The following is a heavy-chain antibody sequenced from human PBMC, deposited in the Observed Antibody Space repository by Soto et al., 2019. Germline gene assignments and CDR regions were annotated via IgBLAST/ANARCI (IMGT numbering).Heavy chain of an antibody. J-gene: IGHJ4*02. CDR1: GGSISSYY. CDR2: IYYSGST. CDR3: ARAYGGYADY. D-gene: IGHD5-12*01. V-gene: IGHV4-59*01. Sequence: SETLSLTCTVSGGSISSYYWSWIRQPPGKGLEWIGYIYYSGSTNYNPSLKSRVTISVDTSKNQFSLKLSSVTAADTAVYFCARAYGGYADYWGQGALVTVSS.